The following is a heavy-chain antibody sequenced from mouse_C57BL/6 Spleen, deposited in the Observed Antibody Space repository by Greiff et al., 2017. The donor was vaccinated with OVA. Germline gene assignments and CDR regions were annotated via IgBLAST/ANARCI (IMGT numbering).Heavy chain of an antibody. J-gene: IGHJ3*01. D-gene: IGHD2-1*01. CDR1: GYTFTSYW. Sequence: VQLQQPGAELVKPGASVKMSCKASGYTFTSYWITWVKQRPGQGLEWIGDIYPGSGSTNSNEKFKSKATLTVDTSSSTAYMQLRSLTSEDSAVYYCARGDGNFFAYWGQGTLVTVSA. CDR2: IYPGSGST. V-gene: IGHV1-55*01. CDR3: ARGDGNFFAY.